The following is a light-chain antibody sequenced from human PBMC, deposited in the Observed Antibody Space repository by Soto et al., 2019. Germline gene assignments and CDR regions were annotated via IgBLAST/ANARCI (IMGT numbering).Light chain of an antibody. J-gene: IGKJ1*01. CDR2: DAS. V-gene: IGKV3-20*01. CDR3: QQYDSSPQA. Sequence: EIVMTQSPATLSLSPGQRATLSCRASQSISTYLAWYQQKPGQAPRLLIYDASSRATGIPDRFSGSGSGTDFTLTISRLEPEDFAVYFCQQYDSSPQAFGLGTKVDI. CDR1: QSISTY.